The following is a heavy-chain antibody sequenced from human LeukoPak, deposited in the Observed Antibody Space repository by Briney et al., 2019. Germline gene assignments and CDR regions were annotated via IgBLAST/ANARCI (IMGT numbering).Heavy chain of an antibody. V-gene: IGHV3-30*02. CDR2: IQYDGSKK. Sequence: GGSLRLSCVASGFTFSSNGMHWVRQAPGKGLEWVTFIQYDGSKKYYADSVKGRFTISRDNSKNTLYLEMNSLTAEDTAVYYCAKDIGSYYDYWGQGILVTVSS. CDR3: AKDIGSYYDY. D-gene: IGHD3-10*01. J-gene: IGHJ4*02. CDR1: GFTFSSNG.